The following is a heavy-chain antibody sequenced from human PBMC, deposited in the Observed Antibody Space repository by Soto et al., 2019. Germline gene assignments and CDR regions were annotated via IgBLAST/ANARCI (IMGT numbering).Heavy chain of an antibody. V-gene: IGHV4-4*02. D-gene: IGHD6-6*01. Sequence: SETLSLTCAVSGGSISSSNWWSWVRQPPGKGLEWIGEIYHSGSTNYNPSPKSRVTISVDKSKNQFSLKLSSVTAADTAVYYCAGGGAARPALDYYFDYWGQGTLVTVSS. CDR3: AGGGAARPALDYYFDY. CDR2: IYHSGST. J-gene: IGHJ4*02. CDR1: GGSISSSNW.